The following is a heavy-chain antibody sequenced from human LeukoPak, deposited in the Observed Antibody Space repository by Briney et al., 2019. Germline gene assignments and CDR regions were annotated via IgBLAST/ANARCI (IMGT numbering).Heavy chain of an antibody. CDR2: ISSSSSCI. V-gene: IGHV3-21*01. CDR3: ARALGYGGPFDY. Sequence: GGSLRLSCAASGFTFSSYSMNWVRQAPGKGLEWGSSISSSSSCIYYADSVKGRFTTSRDNAKNSPFLPMSSLRAEDTAVYYCARALGYGGPFDYWGQGTLVTVSS. D-gene: IGHD4-23*01. CDR1: GFTFSSYS. J-gene: IGHJ4*02.